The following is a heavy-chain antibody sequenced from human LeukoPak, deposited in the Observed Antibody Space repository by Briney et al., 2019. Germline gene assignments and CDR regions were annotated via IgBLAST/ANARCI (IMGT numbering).Heavy chain of an antibody. CDR1: GFAFDDYA. CDR2: VSWNSVTT. J-gene: IGHJ1*01. V-gene: IGHV3-9*01. Sequence: GMSLRLSCAASGFAFDDYALHWVRQAPGKGLEWVSGVSWNSVTTGYGESVKGRFTISRDNAKNSLFLQMDSLRPEDTGFYYCAKDRAQGVPFRVIDHWGQGPLVTVTS. CDR3: AKDRAQGVPFRVIDH. D-gene: IGHD3-9*01.